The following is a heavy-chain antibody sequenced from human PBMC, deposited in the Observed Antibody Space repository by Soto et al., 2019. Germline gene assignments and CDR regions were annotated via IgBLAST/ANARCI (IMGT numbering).Heavy chain of an antibody. CDR1: GGAFIGYY. CDR2: INHSGST. V-gene: IGHV4-34*01. Sequence: SETLSLTCAVYGGAFIGYYCIFIRQPPGKGLEWIVEINHSGSTNYNPSLKSRVTISVDTSKNQFSLKLSSVTAADTAVYYCARRPIAAAGPNWFDPWGQGTLVTVSS. J-gene: IGHJ5*02. CDR3: ARRPIAAAGPNWFDP. D-gene: IGHD6-13*01.